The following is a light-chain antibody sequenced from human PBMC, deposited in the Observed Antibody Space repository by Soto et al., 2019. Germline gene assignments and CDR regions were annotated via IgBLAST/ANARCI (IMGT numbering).Light chain of an antibody. CDR2: DAS. CDR1: QSVSSY. Sequence: EIVLTQSPATLSLSPGERDTLSCRASQSVSSYLAWYQQKPGQAPRLLISDASNRATGIPARFSGSGSGTDFTHTISSVEPEYCAVYYCQQRSNWPRVLTFGGGTKVEIK. CDR3: QQRSNWPRVLT. V-gene: IGKV3-11*01. J-gene: IGKJ4*01.